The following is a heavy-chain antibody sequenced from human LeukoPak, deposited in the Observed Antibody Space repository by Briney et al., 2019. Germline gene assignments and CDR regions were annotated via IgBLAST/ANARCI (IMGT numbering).Heavy chain of an antibody. Sequence: PGGSLRLSCVASGFSLSDHHMTWIRQAPGKGLEWLSFIATGSRFTEWADSVRGRFTISRDDATNSLYLQLNNLRADDTAVYYCARDLAADKRALDVWGQGTAVIVA. V-gene: IGHV3-11*05. J-gene: IGHJ6*02. CDR3: ARDLAADKRALDV. D-gene: IGHD6-25*01. CDR1: GFSLSDHH. CDR2: IATGSRFT.